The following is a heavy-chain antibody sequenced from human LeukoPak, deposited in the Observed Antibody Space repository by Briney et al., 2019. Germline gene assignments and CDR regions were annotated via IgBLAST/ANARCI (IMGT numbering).Heavy chain of an antibody. CDR1: GFTVSSNY. Sequence: GGSLRLSCAASGFTVSSNYMSWVRQAPGKGLEWVSVIYSGGSTYYADSVKGRFTISRDNSKNTLYLQMNSVRPEDTAVYHCARGTGDTSSWYHDYWGQGTLVTVS. D-gene: IGHD6-13*01. V-gene: IGHV3-53*05. CDR3: ARGTGDTSSWYHDY. J-gene: IGHJ4*02. CDR2: IYSGGST.